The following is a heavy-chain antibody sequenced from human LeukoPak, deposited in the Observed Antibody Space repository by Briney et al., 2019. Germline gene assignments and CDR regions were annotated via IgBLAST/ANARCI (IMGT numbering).Heavy chain of an antibody. Sequence: SETLSLTCTVSGGSIGTYYWSWVRQSPGTGLEWIGYIYVTGTRYNPYLQSRVTLSVDRSRNQFFLKMTSVAAADTAVYYCARHIGGGIEDMDVWGRGTKVTVSS. D-gene: IGHD3-16*02. CDR3: ARHIGGGIEDMDV. CDR1: GGSIGTYY. V-gene: IGHV4-59*08. J-gene: IGHJ6*03. CDR2: IYVTGT.